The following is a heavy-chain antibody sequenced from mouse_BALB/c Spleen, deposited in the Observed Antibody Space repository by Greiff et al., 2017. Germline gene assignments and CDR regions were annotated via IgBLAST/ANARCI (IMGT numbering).Heavy chain of an antibody. Sequence: QVQLQQSAAELARPGASVKMSCKASGYTFTSYTMHWVKQRPGQGLEWIGYINPSSGYTEYNQKFKDKTTLTADKSSSTAYMQLSSLTSEDSAVYYCARHYGSRSWFAYWGQGTLVTVSA. CDR1: GYTFTSYT. J-gene: IGHJ3*01. CDR3: ARHYGSRSWFAY. D-gene: IGHD1-1*01. V-gene: IGHV1-4*02. CDR2: INPSSGYT.